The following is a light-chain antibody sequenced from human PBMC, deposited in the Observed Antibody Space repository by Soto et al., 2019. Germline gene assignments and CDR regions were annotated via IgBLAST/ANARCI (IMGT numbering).Light chain of an antibody. V-gene: IGLV1-40*01. J-gene: IGLJ3*02. CDR1: SSNIGAGYY. CDR3: RSYDSSLSGWV. CDR2: GNS. Sequence: QSVLTQPPSVSGAPGQRVTISCTGSSSNIGAGYYVHWYQQLPGTAPKLLIYGNSNRPSGVPDRFSGSKSGTSASLAITGLQAEDEADYYCRSYDSSLSGWVFGGGTKVTVL.